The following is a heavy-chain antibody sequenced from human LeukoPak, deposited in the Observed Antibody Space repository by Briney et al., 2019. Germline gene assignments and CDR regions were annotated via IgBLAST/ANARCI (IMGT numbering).Heavy chain of an antibody. J-gene: IGHJ6*02. CDR3: ARVSFGEGYGMDV. CDR2: INPNSGGT. D-gene: IGHD3-10*01. Sequence: ASVKVSCKASGYTFTGYYMHWVRQAPGQGLEWMGWINPNSGGTNYAQKFQGRVTMTRDTSISTAYMELSRLRSEDTAVYYCARVSFGEGYGMDVWGQGTTVTVSS. CDR1: GYTFTGYY. V-gene: IGHV1-2*02.